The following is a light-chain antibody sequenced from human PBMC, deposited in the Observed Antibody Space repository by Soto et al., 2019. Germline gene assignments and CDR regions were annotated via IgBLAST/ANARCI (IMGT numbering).Light chain of an antibody. V-gene: IGKV3-20*01. CDR2: GAS. CDR3: QHYGSSPET. Sequence: EIVLTQSPGTLSLSPGERATLSCRASQSVSSNYLAWYQQKPGQAPRLLIYGASSRATGIPDRFSGSGSGTDFTLTISRLEPEDFAVYYCQHYGSSPETFGQGTMVDI. J-gene: IGKJ1*01. CDR1: QSVSSNY.